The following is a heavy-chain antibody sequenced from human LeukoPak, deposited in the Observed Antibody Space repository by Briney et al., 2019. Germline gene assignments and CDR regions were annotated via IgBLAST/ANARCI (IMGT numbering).Heavy chain of an antibody. CDR2: ISGSGGST. Sequence: QSGGSLRLSCAASGFTFSSYAMSWVRQAPGKGLEWVSAISGSGGSTYYADSVKGRFTISRDNSKNTLYLQMNSLRAEDTAVYYCAKGEKWLVACHFNYWGQGTLVTVSS. J-gene: IGHJ4*02. V-gene: IGHV3-23*01. CDR1: GFTFSSYA. D-gene: IGHD6-19*01. CDR3: AKGEKWLVACHFNY.